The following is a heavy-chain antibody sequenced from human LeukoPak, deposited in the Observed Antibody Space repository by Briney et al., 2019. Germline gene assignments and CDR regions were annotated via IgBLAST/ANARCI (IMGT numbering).Heavy chain of an antibody. J-gene: IGHJ6*03. CDR2: IWYDGSNK. Sequence: PGGSLRLSCAASGFTFSSYGMHWVRQAPGKGLQWVAVIWYDGSNKYYADSVKGRFTISRDNSKNTLYLQMNSLRAEDTAVYYCARGSVLYYMDVWGKRTTVTVSS. CDR1: GFTFSSYG. CDR3: ARGSVLYYMDV. V-gene: IGHV3-33*01. D-gene: IGHD3-3*01.